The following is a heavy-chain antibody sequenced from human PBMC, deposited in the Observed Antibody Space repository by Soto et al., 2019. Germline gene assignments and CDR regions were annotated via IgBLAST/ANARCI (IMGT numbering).Heavy chain of an antibody. D-gene: IGHD7-27*01. CDR1: GFTLSSNA. J-gene: IGHJ3*02. CDR3: GKGTWGAFDI. CDR2: ITSGSGGGT. Sequence: EVQLLESGGGLLQTGGSLRLSCVASGFTLSSNAKSWVRQAPGKGLEWVSHITSGSGGGTYYADSVKGRFTISRDNAKNTLYMQMNSLRVEDTAVYYCGKGTWGAFDIWGHGTLVTVFS. V-gene: IGHV3-23*01.